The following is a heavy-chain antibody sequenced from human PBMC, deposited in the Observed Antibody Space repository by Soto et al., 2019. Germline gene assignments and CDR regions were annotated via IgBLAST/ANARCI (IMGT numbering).Heavy chain of an antibody. CDR2: IYYSGST. D-gene: IGHD6-6*01. J-gene: IGHJ4*02. CDR3: ARHYRIAAYHYFDY. V-gene: IGHV4-39*01. CDR1: GGSISSSSYY. Sequence: QLQLQESGPGLVKPSETLSLTCTVSGGSISSSSYYWGWIRQPPGKGLEWIGSIYYSGSTYYNPSLKSRVTISVDTSKNQFSLKLSSVTAADTAVYYCARHYRIAAYHYFDYWGQGTLVTVSS.